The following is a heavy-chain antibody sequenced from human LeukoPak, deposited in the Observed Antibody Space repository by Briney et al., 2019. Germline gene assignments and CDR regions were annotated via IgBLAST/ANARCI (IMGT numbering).Heavy chain of an antibody. CDR2: IYYSRST. CDR3: ARHLVGVTSTLDY. CDR1: GGSISSYY. V-gene: IGHV4-59*08. Sequence: SETLSLTCTVSGGSISSYYWSWIRQPPGKGLEWIGYIYYSRSTKYNPSHKSRVTISVDTSKSQFPLKLSSVTAADTAVYYCARHLVGVTSTLDYWGQGTLVTVSS. J-gene: IGHJ4*02. D-gene: IGHD1-26*01.